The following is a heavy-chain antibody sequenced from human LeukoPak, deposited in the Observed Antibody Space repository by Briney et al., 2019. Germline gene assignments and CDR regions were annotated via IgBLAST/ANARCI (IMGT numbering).Heavy chain of an antibody. J-gene: IGHJ4*02. V-gene: IGHV3-23*01. CDR1: GFTFSNYA. CDR3: AKTVGRFASSPFDY. CDR2: ISGSGGTT. D-gene: IGHD4-23*01. Sequence: PGGSLRLSCAASGFTFSNYAMTWVRRAPGKGLEWVSGISGSGGTTYYADSVKGRFTISRDNSKNTLYLQMNSLKAEDTAVYYCAKTVGRFASSPFDYWGQGTLVTVSS.